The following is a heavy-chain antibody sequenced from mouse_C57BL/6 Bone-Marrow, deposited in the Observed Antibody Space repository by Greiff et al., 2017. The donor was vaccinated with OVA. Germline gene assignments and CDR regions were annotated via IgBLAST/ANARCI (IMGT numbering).Heavy chain of an antibody. J-gene: IGHJ2*01. CDR1: GYTFTSYW. D-gene: IGHD1-1*01. CDR2: IDPSDSYT. Sequence: QVQLKQPGAELVRPGTSVKLSCKASGYTFTSYWMHWVKQRPGQGLEWIGVIDPSDSYTNYNQKFKGKATLTVDTSSSTAYMQLSSLTSEDSAVYYCARRGITTVVAPFDYWGQGTTLTVSS. CDR3: ARRGITTVVAPFDY. V-gene: IGHV1-59*01.